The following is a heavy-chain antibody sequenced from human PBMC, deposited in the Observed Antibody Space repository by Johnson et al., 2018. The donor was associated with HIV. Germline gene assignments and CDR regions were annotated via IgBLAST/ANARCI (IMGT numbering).Heavy chain of an antibody. Sequence: VQLVESGGGLVQPGGSLRLSCAASGFTFSSYAMHWVRQAPGKGLEWVAVISYDGSNKYYADSVKGRFTISRDNSKNTLYLQMNSLRAEDTAVYYCARDRIPYNWNYEGDAFDIWGQGTMVTVSS. V-gene: IGHV3-30*04. CDR1: GFTFSSYA. J-gene: IGHJ3*02. CDR3: ARDRIPYNWNYEGDAFDI. D-gene: IGHD1-7*01. CDR2: ISYDGSNK.